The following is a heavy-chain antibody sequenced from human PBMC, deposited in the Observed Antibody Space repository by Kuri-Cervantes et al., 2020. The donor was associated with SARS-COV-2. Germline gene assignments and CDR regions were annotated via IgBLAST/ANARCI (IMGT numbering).Heavy chain of an antibody. CDR2: INPNSGGT. Sequence: ASVKVSCKASGYTFSDYYMYWVRQAPGQGLEWMGWINPNSGGTNYAQKFQGWVTMTRDTSSTGYMELSRPRSDDTAVYYCARGMVRGLIQFYYYGMDVWGQGTTVTVSS. D-gene: IGHD3-10*01. CDR3: ARGMVRGLIQFYYYGMDV. J-gene: IGHJ6*02. V-gene: IGHV1-2*04. CDR1: GYTFSDYY.